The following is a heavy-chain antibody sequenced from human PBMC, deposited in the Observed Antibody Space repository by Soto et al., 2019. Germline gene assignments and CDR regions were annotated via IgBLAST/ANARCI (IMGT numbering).Heavy chain of an antibody. CDR2: ISYDGSNK. Sequence: QVPLVESGGGVVQPGRSLRLSCAASGFTFSSYGMHWVRQAPGKGLEWVAVISYDGSNKYYADSVKGRFTISRDNSXNTLYLQMNSLRAEDTAVYYCAKEAFVVVTAPDFAYWGQGTPVTVSS. CDR3: AKEAFVVVTAPDFAY. CDR1: GFTFSSYG. V-gene: IGHV3-30*18. D-gene: IGHD2-21*02. J-gene: IGHJ4*02.